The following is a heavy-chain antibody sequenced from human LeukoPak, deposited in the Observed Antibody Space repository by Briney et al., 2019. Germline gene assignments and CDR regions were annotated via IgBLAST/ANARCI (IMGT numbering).Heavy chain of an antibody. J-gene: IGHJ4*02. CDR2: ISSSSSYI. Sequence: GGSLRLSCAASGFTFSSYSMNWVRQAPGKGLEWVSSISSSSSYIYYADSVKGRFTISRGNAKNSLYLQMNSLRAEDTAVYYCARDGPTVTNPPFDYWGQGTLVTVSS. V-gene: IGHV3-21*01. CDR3: ARDGPTVTNPPFDY. CDR1: GFTFSSYS. D-gene: IGHD4-17*01.